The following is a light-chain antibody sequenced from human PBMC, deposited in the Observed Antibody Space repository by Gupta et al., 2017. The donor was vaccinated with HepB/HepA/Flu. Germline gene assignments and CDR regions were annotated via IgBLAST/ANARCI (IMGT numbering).Light chain of an antibody. J-gene: IGLJ2*01. V-gene: IGLV1-51*01. CDR3: GAWDSSLSGVL. CDR2: DNH. Sequence: QSVLTQPASVSAAPGQNVTISCSGSTSNIGNNFVFWCQQFPGTAPKLLIFDNHERPSGIPDRFSASKTGTSATLAITGLQTGDEADYYCGAWDSSLSGVLFGGGIKLTVL. CDR1: TSNIGNNF.